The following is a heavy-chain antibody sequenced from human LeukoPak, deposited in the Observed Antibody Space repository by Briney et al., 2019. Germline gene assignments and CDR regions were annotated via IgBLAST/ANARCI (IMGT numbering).Heavy chain of an antibody. CDR1: GGTFSSYA. CDR3: ARDGSYGSGSYYNPDNCNWFDP. CDR2: IIPIFGTA. Sequence: GASVKVSCKASGGTFSSYAISWVRQAPGQGLEWMGGIIPIFGTANYAQKFQGRVTITADESTSTAYMELSSLRSEDTAVYYCARDGSYGSGSYYNPDNCNWFDPWGQGTLVTVSS. J-gene: IGHJ5*02. V-gene: IGHV1-69*01. D-gene: IGHD3-10*01.